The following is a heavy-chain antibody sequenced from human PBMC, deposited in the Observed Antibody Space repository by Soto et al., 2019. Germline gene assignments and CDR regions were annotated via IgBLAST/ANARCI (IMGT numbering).Heavy chain of an antibody. D-gene: IGHD3-3*01. CDR1: GFTFSSYA. Sequence: QVQLVESGGGVVQPGRSLRLSCAASGFTFSSYAMHWVRQAPGKGLEWVAVISYDGSNKYYADSVKGRFTISRDNSKNTLYLQMNSLRAEDTAVYYCASLEYYDFWSGYPGVDAFDIWGQGTMVTVSS. J-gene: IGHJ3*02. CDR2: ISYDGSNK. CDR3: ASLEYYDFWSGYPGVDAFDI. V-gene: IGHV3-30-3*01.